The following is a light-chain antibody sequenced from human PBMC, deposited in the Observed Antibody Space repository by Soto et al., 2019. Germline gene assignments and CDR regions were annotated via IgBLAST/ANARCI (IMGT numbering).Light chain of an antibody. V-gene: IGLV2-14*01. J-gene: IGLJ1*01. CDR3: SSYTSSSTLGV. Sequence: QSALTQPASVSGSPVQSITISCTGTSSDVGGYNYVSWYQQHPGKAPKLMIYDVSNRPSGVSNRFSGSKSGNTASLTISGLQAEDEADYYCSSYTSSSTLGVFGTGTKLTVL. CDR1: SSDVGGYNY. CDR2: DVS.